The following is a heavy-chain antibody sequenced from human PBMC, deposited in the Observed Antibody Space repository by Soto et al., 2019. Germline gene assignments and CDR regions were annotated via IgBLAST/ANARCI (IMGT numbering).Heavy chain of an antibody. CDR1: GFTFSSHS. D-gene: IGHD3-9*01. J-gene: IGHJ3*02. CDR3: ARPGGGFDWFIDAFDI. CDR2: ISADGRKK. V-gene: IGHV3-30*04. Sequence: GGSLRLSCAASGFTFSSHSLHWVRQAPGKGLEWVAVISADGRKKYYADAVKGRVTISRDNAKNSLYLEMNSLRAEDTAVYYCARPGGGFDWFIDAFDIWGQGTMVTVS.